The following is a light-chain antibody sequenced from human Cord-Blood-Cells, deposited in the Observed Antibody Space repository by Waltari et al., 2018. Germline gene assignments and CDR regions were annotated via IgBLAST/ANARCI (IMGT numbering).Light chain of an antibody. V-gene: IGKV4-1*01. CDR3: QQYLSTPLT. CDR2: WAS. Sequence: DIVMTQSPDSLDVSMGERATSNCKSSQSVFYTSNNKNYLAWYQQKPGQPHKLLIYWASTRESGVPDRFSGSESGTDFTLTISSLQAEDVAVYYCQQYLSTPLTFGGGTKVEIK. CDR1: QSVFYTSNNKNY. J-gene: IGKJ4*01.